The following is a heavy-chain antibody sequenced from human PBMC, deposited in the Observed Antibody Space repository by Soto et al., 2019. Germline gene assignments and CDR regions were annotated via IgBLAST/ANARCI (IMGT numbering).Heavy chain of an antibody. J-gene: IGHJ4*02. CDR3: ARDRPLPTYYYDSSGYYYYFDY. Sequence: ASVKVSCKASGGTFSSYAISWVRQAPGQGLEWMGWISAYNGNTNYAQKLQGRVTMTTDTSTSTAYMELRSLRSDDTAVYYCARDRPLPTYYYDSSGYYYYFDYWGQGTLVTVSS. D-gene: IGHD3-22*01. CDR1: GGTFSSYA. V-gene: IGHV1-18*01. CDR2: ISAYNGNT.